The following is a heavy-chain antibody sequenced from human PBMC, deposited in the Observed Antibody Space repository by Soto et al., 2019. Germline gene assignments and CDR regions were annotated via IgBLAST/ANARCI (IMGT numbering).Heavy chain of an antibody. J-gene: IGHJ6*04. CDR1: GFSFSTYS. Sequence: EVHLVESGGGLVQPGGSLRLSCEASGFSFSTYSMNWVRQAPGKGLEWVSYISSSGMTIYYADSVKGRLTISRDNAKNSLYSQMHSLRDEDTAIYFCARMDQVPTNVSYYSSMDAWGTGTTVTVSA. CDR2: ISSSGMTI. D-gene: IGHD2-2*01. V-gene: IGHV3-48*02. CDR3: ARMDQVPTNVSYYSSMDA.